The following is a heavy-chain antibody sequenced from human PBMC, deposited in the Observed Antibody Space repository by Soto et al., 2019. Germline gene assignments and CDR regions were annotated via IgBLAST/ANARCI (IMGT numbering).Heavy chain of an antibody. CDR1: GGSISSDY. D-gene: IGHD5-18*01. CDR2: IYYSGST. Sequence: SETLSLTCTVSGGSISSDYWSWIRQPPGKGLEWIGYIYYSGSTNYNPSLKSRVTISVDTSKNQFSLKLSSVTAADTAVYYCARDMDTAMVNWGQGTLVTVSS. J-gene: IGHJ4*02. V-gene: IGHV4-59*01. CDR3: ARDMDTAMVN.